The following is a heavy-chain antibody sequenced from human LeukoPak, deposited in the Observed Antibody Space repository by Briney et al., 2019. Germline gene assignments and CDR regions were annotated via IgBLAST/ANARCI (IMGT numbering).Heavy chain of an antibody. CDR2: ISAYNGNT. CDR1: GYTFTSYG. Sequence: ASVKVSCKASGYTFTSYGISWVRQAPGQGHERMGWISAYNGNTIYAQKLQGRVTMTTDTSTSTAYMELRSLRSDDTAVYFCARTRESIKGNWFDPWGQGTLVTVSS. D-gene: IGHD6-6*01. J-gene: IGHJ5*02. V-gene: IGHV1-18*01. CDR3: ARTRESIKGNWFDP.